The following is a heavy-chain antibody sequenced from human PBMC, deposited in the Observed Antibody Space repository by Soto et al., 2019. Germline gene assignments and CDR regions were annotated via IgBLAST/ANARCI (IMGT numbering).Heavy chain of an antibody. J-gene: IGHJ4*02. CDR2: TRHDGSNT. CDR3: ARDGVGITTFFGYFGY. CDR1: GFNFRGYG. D-gene: IGHD1-26*01. Sequence: QVQLVQSGGGVVQPGRSLRLSCEASGFNFRGYGMHWVRQAPGKGLEWVAITRHDGSNTYYADSVRGRFTISRDNSKNTLYLQMNSLRVEDTAVYYCARDGVGITTFFGYFGYWGQGILITVSS. V-gene: IGHV3-33*01.